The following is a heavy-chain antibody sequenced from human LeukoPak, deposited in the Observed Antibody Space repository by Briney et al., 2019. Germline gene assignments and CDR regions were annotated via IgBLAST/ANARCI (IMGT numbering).Heavy chain of an antibody. CDR1: GFTFSSYS. Sequence: GGSLRLSCAASGFTFSSYSMNWVRQAPGKGLEWVSSISSSSSYIYCADSVKGRFTISRDNAKNSLYLQMNSLRAEDTAVYYCASGLGEHYDFWSGYYTGGGYYFDYWGQGTLVTVSS. CDR2: ISSSSSYI. V-gene: IGHV3-21*01. J-gene: IGHJ4*02. CDR3: ASGLGEHYDFWSGYYTGGGYYFDY. D-gene: IGHD3-3*01.